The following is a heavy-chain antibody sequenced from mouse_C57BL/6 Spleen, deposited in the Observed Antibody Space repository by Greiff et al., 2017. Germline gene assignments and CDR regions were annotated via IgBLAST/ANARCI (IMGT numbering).Heavy chain of an antibody. J-gene: IGHJ2*01. D-gene: IGHD1-1*01. CDR1: GFTFNTYA. CDR2: IRRKSSNYAT. Sequence: EVKLMESGGGLVQPKGSLKLSCAASGFTFNTYAMHWVRQAPGKGLEWVARIRRKSSNYATYYADSVKDRFTISRDDSQSMLYLQMNNLKTEDTAMYYCVRDCYYYGFDYWGQGTTLTVSS. V-gene: IGHV10-3*01. CDR3: VRDCYYYGFDY.